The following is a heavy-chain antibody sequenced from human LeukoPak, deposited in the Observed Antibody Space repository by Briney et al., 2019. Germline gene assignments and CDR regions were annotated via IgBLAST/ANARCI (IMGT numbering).Heavy chain of an antibody. CDR1: GGSFSGYY. Sequence: SXXLSLTCAVYGGSFSGYYWSWIRQPPGKGLEWIGEINHSVLPHYNPSLNSRVTISLDTSKNQFSLKLSSVTAADTAVYYCARGLRRIAAAGTDYWGQGTLVTVSS. D-gene: IGHD6-13*01. CDR2: INHSVLP. CDR3: ARGLRRIAAAGTDY. J-gene: IGHJ4*02. V-gene: IGHV4-34*01.